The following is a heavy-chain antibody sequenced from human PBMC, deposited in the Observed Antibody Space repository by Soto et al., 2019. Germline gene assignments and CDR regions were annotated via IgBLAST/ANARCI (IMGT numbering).Heavy chain of an antibody. Sequence: QVQLQESGPGLVKPSETLSLTCTVSGGSVSSGSYYWSWIRQPPGKGLEWIGYIDYSVSTNYAPSLHSRFTTPADTSKNQFALKLSSVTAADPAVSSCARGIEGWYQGRYYYGMDVWGQGTTVTVSS. CDR3: ARGIEGWYQGRYYYGMDV. CDR1: GGSVSSGSYY. V-gene: IGHV4-61*01. CDR2: IDYSVST. D-gene: IGHD6-19*01. J-gene: IGHJ6*02.